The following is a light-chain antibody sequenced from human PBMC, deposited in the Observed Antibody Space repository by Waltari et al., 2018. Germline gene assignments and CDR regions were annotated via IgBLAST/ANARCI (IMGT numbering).Light chain of an antibody. Sequence: QLVLTQSPSVSASLGASVKPTCTLSSGHRSTATPGHQKQPGKGPRYLTKVISDGSHRKGDEIPDRFSGSSSGPERYLTIASLQSDDEADYYCQTGGHGTWVFGGGTKLTVL. J-gene: IGLJ3*02. V-gene: IGLV4-69*01. CDR2: VISDGSH. CDR1: SGHRSTA. CDR3: QTGGHGTWV.